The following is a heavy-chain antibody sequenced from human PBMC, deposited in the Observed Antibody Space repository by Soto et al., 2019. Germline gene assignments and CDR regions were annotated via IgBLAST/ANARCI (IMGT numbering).Heavy chain of an antibody. V-gene: IGHV1-69*01. CDR2: IIPLFGTT. Sequence: QVRLVQSGAEVRKPGSSVRVSCEASGGTFSNYAFSWVRQAPGQGLEWMGAIIPLFGTTRYAQKFQGRFTITADDSTSTAYMDLSGLRSEDTAMYYCASGEGVVVRPKKDGFDFWGQGTMVTVSA. D-gene: IGHD2-15*01. CDR3: ASGEGVVVRPKKDGFDF. CDR1: GGTFSNYA. J-gene: IGHJ3*01.